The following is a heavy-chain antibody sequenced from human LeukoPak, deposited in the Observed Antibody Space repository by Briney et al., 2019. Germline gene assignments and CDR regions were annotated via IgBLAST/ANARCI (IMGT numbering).Heavy chain of an antibody. Sequence: GGSLRLSCAASGFTFSSYGMHWVSQAPGKGLEWVAVIWYDGSNKYYADYVKGRFTISRDNSKNTLYLQMNSLRAEDTAVYYCARGDWFDPWGQGTLVTVSS. CDR3: ARGDWFDP. CDR1: GFTFSSYG. J-gene: IGHJ5*02. CDR2: IWYDGSNK. V-gene: IGHV3-33*01.